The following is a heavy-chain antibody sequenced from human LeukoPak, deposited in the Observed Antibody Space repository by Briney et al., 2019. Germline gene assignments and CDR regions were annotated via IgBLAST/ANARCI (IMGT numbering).Heavy chain of an antibody. Sequence: GESLKISCKASGYSFTSYWIGWVRQRPGKGLEWMGITYPDDSDTRYSPSFQGQVTISADKSITTAYLQWSSLKASDTAIYYCARTVSPAVTFFDHWGQGTLVTVS. V-gene: IGHV5-51*01. CDR3: ARTVSPAVTFFDH. D-gene: IGHD4-17*01. CDR1: GYSFTSYW. CDR2: TYPDDSDT. J-gene: IGHJ4*02.